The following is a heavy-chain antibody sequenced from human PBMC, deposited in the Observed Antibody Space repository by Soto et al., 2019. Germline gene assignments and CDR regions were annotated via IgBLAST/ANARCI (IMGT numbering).Heavy chain of an antibody. CDR2: IIPIFGTA. J-gene: IGHJ4*02. D-gene: IGHD3-22*01. CDR1: GGTFSSYA. V-gene: IGHV1-69*13. CDR3: AREVYDSSPNVAY. Sequence: SLKVSCKASGGTFSSYAISWVRQAPGQGLEWMGGIIPIFGTANYAQKFQGRVTITADESTSTAYMELSSLRSEDTAVYYCAREVYDSSPNVAYWGQGTLVTVSS.